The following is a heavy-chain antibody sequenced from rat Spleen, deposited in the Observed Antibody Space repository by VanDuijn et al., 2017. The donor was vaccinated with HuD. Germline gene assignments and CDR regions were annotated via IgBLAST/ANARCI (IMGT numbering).Heavy chain of an antibody. D-gene: IGHD1-9*01. CDR2: ISYGDSSGHSST. CDR1: GFTFTDYY. J-gene: IGHJ2*01. V-gene: IGHV5-29*01. Sequence: EVQLVESDGGLVQPGRSLKLSCAASGFTFTDYYMAWVRQAPTKGLEWVATISYGDSSGHSSTYYRDSVKGRFTISRDNAQSTLSLQMDSLRSEDTAMYYCARHGYNSYFDYWGQGVMVTVSS. CDR3: ARHGYNSYFDY.